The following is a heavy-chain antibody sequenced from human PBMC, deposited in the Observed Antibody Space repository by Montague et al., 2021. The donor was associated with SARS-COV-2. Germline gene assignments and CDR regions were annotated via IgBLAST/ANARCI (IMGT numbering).Heavy chain of an antibody. D-gene: IGHD3-9*01. CDR3: AKVTYYDILTGSIPFRYYFDX. Sequence: SLRLSCAASGFTFSSSAMIWVRQAPGKELEWVSVIYSGGSSTYYADSVKGRFTISRDNSKNTLYLEMNSLRAEDTAVYYCAKVTYYDILTGSIPFRYYFDXWGQGTLVTVSS. CDR1: GFTFSSSA. CDR2: IYSGGSST. V-gene: IGHV3-23*03. J-gene: IGHJ4*02.